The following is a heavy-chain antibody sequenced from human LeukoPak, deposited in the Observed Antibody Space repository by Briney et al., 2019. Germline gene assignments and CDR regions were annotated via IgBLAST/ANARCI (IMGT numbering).Heavy chain of an antibody. D-gene: IGHD1-26*01. V-gene: IGHV3-23*01. Sequence: GGSLRLSCAASGFTSSSYSMNWVRQASGKGLEWVSAISGSGGSTYYADSVKGRFTISRDNSKNTLYLQMNSLRAEDTAVYYCAKRRPKGSGSYFDYWGQGTLVTVSS. J-gene: IGHJ4*02. CDR2: ISGSGGST. CDR3: AKRRPKGSGSYFDY. CDR1: GFTSSSYS.